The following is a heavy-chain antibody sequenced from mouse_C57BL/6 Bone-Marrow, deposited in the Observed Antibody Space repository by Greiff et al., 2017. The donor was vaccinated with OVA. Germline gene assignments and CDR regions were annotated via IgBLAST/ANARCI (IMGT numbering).Heavy chain of an antibody. D-gene: IGHD2-5*01. J-gene: IGHJ2*01. Sequence: EVQGVESGGGLVKPGGSLKLSCAASGFTFSSYAMSWVRQTPEKRLEWVATISDGGSYTYYPDNVKGRFTISRDNAKNNLYLQMSHLKSEDKAMYYCASAYYSNYNDDWGQGTTLTVSP. CDR3: ASAYYSNYNDD. V-gene: IGHV5-4*01. CDR2: ISDGGSYT. CDR1: GFTFSSYA.